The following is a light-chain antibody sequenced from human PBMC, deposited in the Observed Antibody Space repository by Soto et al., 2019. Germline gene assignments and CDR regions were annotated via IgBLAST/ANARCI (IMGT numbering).Light chain of an antibody. J-gene: IGKJ1*01. CDR2: AAS. Sequence: DIQMTQSPSSLSASVGDRVTITCRASQGISTYLNWYQQKPGKDPKLLIYAASSLQSGVPSRFSGSGSETDFTLTISSLQPEDFATYSCQQSYSTTWTFGQGTKVDIK. V-gene: IGKV1-39*01. CDR3: QQSYSTTWT. CDR1: QGISTY.